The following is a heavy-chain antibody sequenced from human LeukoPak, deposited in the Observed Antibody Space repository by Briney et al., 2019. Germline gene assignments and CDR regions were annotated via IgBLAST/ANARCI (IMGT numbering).Heavy chain of an antibody. Sequence: SETLSLTCAVYGGSFGGYYWSWIRQPPGKGLEWIGEINHSGSTNYNPSVKSRVTISVDTSKNQFSLKLSSVTAADTAVYYCARGYDFWSGYYRQNWFDPWGQGTLVTVSS. J-gene: IGHJ5*02. CDR3: ARGYDFWSGYYRQNWFDP. CDR1: GGSFGGYY. V-gene: IGHV4-34*01. D-gene: IGHD3-3*01. CDR2: INHSGST.